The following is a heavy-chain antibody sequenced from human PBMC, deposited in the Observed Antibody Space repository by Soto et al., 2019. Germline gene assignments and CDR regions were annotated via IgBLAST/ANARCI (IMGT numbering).Heavy chain of an antibody. V-gene: IGHV4-38-2*01. CDR1: GFSISNGYY. J-gene: IGHJ5*02. D-gene: IGHD2-15*01. CDR2: IYHSGFT. CDR3: ARHHSKKSFDP. Sequence: SETLSLTCAVSGFSISNGYYWAWMRQAPGQGLEWFGTIYHSGFTYYNPSLKNRVTMSVDTSKNQFSLKLTSVTAADTAVYYCARHHSKKSFDPWGQGTLVTVSS.